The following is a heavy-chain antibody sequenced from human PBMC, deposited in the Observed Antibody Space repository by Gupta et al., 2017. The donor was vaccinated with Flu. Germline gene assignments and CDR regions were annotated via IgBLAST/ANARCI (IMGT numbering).Heavy chain of an antibody. J-gene: IGHJ3*02. D-gene: IGHD3-16*02. V-gene: IGHV1-69*01. CDR2: ISPIFGTV. CDR1: GVILSGYV. Sequence: QVQLVQSGAEVKKPGSSVKVSCKASGVILSGYVISWVRQAPGQGLEWMGGISPIFGTVNYAQKVQGRVTITAAESTTTVYMELNSLRSDDTAVYYCARAKGSYLPDAFDIWGQGTMVTVSS. CDR3: ARAKGSYLPDAFDI.